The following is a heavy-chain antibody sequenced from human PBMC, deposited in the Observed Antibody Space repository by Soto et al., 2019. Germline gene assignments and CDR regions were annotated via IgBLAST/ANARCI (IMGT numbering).Heavy chain of an antibody. CDR3: ARGFSAGKGSPPDY. CDR2: LSGSGGST. V-gene: IGHV3-23*01. J-gene: IGHJ4*02. Sequence: EVQLLESGGGLVQPGGSLRLSCAASGFSFIKYAMSWVRQAPGKWLEWVSGLSGSGGSTSSADSVKGRFAISRDNSRNTLYLQMNSLRDGDTAIYYCARGFSAGKGSPPDYWGQGTLVTVSS. D-gene: IGHD3-10*01. CDR1: GFSFIKYA.